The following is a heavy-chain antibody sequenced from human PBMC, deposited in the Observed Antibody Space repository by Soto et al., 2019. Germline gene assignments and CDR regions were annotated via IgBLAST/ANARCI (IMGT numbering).Heavy chain of an antibody. J-gene: IGHJ1*01. CDR2: ISYDGSNK. V-gene: IGHV3-30-3*01. D-gene: IGHD3-22*01. Sequence: GGSLRLSCAASGFTFSSYAMHWVRQAPGKGLEWVAVISYDGSNKYYADSVKGRFTISRDNSKNTLYLQMNSLRAEDTAVYYCAKDASYYDYAEYFQHWGQGTLVTVSS. CDR1: GFTFSSYA. CDR3: AKDASYYDYAEYFQH.